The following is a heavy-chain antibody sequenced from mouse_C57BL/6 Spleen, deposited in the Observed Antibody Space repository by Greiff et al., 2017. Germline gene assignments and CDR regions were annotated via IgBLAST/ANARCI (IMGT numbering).Heavy chain of an antibody. CDR3: AREGMNTAYYAMDY. CDR2: IYPRSGNT. D-gene: IGHD1-2*01. V-gene: IGHV1-81*01. CDR1: GYTFTSYG. J-gene: IGHJ4*01. Sequence: VQLQQSGAELARPGASVKLSCKASGYTFTSYGISWVKQRTGQGLEWIGEIYPRSGNTYYNEKFKGKATLTADKSSSTAYMELRSLTSEDSAVYFCAREGMNTAYYAMDYWGQGTSVTVSS.